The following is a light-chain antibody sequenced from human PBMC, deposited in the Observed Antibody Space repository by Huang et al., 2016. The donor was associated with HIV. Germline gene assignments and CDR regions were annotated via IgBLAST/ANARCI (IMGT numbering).Light chain of an antibody. CDR1: QDIGNF. CDR3: QRYDSAPRA. J-gene: IGKJ1*01. Sequence: DIQMTQSPSSLSASPGVRVTLACRANQDIGNFLAWYQHKPGGGPRLLIYGASTLQSGVPSRFSGRGSGTDFTLTITNFQPDDVATYYCQRYDSAPRAFGQGTKVEI. V-gene: IGKV1-27*01. CDR2: GAS.